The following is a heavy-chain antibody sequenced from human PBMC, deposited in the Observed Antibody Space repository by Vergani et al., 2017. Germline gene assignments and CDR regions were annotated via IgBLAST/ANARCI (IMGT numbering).Heavy chain of an antibody. V-gene: IGHV1-69*08. J-gene: IGHJ6*02. CDR1: GATFRSNT. D-gene: IGHD2-21*02. CDR2: IIPVLGKT. Sequence: QVQLVQSGAEVKKPGSSVKVSCKASGATFRSNTISWVRQVPGQGLEWMGRIIPVLGKTKYAQDFQGRLTITADTSTSTVYMELTSLRSQDTAVYYCARDPRGYGGDPEDYYSGMDVCGQGTTVTVSS. CDR3: ARDPRGYGGDPEDYYSGMDV.